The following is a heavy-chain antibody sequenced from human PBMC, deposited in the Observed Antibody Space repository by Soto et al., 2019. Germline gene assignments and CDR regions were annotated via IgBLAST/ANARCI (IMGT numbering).Heavy chain of an antibody. Sequence: QVQLQESGPGLVKPSDTLSLTCAVSGYSISSNNWWGWIRQSPGKGLEWIGYIYYSGSTHYNPSRKSRGSMSVDTSKNQFSLKVSSVTAVDTAVYYCARKTDGYNPFDDWGQGTLVTVSS. CDR1: GYSISSNNW. CDR2: IYYSGST. D-gene: IGHD5-12*01. V-gene: IGHV4-28*01. J-gene: IGHJ4*02. CDR3: ARKTDGYNPFDD.